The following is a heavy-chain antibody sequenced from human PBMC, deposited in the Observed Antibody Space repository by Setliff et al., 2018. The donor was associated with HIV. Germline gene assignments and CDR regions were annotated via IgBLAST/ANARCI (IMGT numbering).Heavy chain of an antibody. CDR2: MRPNSGNT. V-gene: IGHV1-8*02. Sequence: ASVKVSCKASGSTFTTYDIIWVRQATGQGLEWMGCMRPNSGNTGYAQKFRGRVSMTRNTSIGTAYMELSSLRPEDTAVYYCAPWRKVASPGVWFSAHDYWGQGTLVTVSS. D-gene: IGHD2-15*01. CDR1: GSTFTTYD. CDR3: APWRKVASPGVWFSAHDY. J-gene: IGHJ4*02.